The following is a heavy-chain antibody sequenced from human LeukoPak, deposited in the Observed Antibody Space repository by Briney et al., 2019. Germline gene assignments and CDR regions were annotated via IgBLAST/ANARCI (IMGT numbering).Heavy chain of an antibody. CDR1: GFTFSSYA. J-gene: IGHJ4*02. Sequence: AGGSLRLSCAASGFTFSSYAMHWVRRAPGKGLEWVAVISYDGSNKYYADSVKGRFTISRDNSKNTLYLQMNSLRAEDTAVYYCARVPPPSDIVVVNNYWGQGTLVTVSS. V-gene: IGHV3-30-3*01. CDR2: ISYDGSNK. CDR3: ARVPPPSDIVVVNNY. D-gene: IGHD3-22*01.